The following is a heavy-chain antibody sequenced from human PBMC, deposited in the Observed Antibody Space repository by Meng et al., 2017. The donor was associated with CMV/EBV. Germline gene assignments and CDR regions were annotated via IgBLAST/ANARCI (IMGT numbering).Heavy chain of an antibody. D-gene: IGHD6-13*01. CDR2: IYWDDDK. Sequence: QITLKESGPTLVKPPLTLTLTCTFSGFSLSTSGVGVGWIRQPPGKALEWLALIYWDDDKRYSPSLKSRLTITKDTSKNQVVLTMTNMDPVDTATYYCAHRGRIAAAGTDWFDPWGQGTLVTVSS. CDR1: GFSLSTSGVG. V-gene: IGHV2-5*02. CDR3: AHRGRIAAAGTDWFDP. J-gene: IGHJ5*02.